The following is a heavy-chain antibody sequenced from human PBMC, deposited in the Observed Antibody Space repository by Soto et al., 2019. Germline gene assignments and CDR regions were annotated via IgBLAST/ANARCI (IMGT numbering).Heavy chain of an antibody. J-gene: IGHJ6*02. CDR2: IYPGDSDT. V-gene: IGHV5-51*01. CDR3: ARSRDIVVVPAAKNYYGMDV. Sequence: GESLKICCKGSGYSFTSYWIGWVRQMPGKGLEWMGIIYPGDSDTRYSPSFQGQVTISADKSISTAYLQWSSLEASDTAMYYCARSRDIVVVPAAKNYYGMDVWGQGTTVTVSS. CDR1: GYSFTSYW. D-gene: IGHD2-2*01.